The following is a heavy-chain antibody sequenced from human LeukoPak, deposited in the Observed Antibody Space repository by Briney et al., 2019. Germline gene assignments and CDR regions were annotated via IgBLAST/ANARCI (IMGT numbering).Heavy chain of an antibody. CDR1: GFTFANYA. CDR3: AKGGMTTVTTDAFDI. J-gene: IGHJ3*02. Sequence: GGSLRLSCAASGFTFANYAMIWVRQAPGKGLEWVSGISGRGITTYFADSVKGRFTISRDNSKFTLYLQMNSLRAEDTAVYYCAKGGMTTVTTDAFDIWGQGTMVTVSS. CDR2: ISGRGITT. D-gene: IGHD4-17*01. V-gene: IGHV3-23*01.